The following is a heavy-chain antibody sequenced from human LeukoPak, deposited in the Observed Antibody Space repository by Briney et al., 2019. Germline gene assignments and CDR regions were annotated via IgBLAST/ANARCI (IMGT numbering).Heavy chain of an antibody. CDR2: ISAYNGNT. D-gene: IGHD3-22*01. Sequence: ASVKVSCKASGYTFTSYGISWVRQAPGQGLEWMGWISAYNGNTDYAQKFQGRVTITADKSTSTAYMELSSLRSEDTAVYYCARDRTYYYDSGGYYYRTWGQGTLVTVSS. CDR3: ARDRTYYYDSGGYYYRT. CDR1: GYTFTSYG. J-gene: IGHJ4*02. V-gene: IGHV1-18*01.